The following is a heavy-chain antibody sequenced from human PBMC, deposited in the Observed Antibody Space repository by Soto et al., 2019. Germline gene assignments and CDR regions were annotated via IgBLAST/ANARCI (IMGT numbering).Heavy chain of an antibody. J-gene: IGHJ5*02. V-gene: IGHV4-30-2*01. CDR2: IYHSGST. CDR3: ARVPDR. Sequence: SEPQSVTKGVAGGSISNRGDSLSWIRQPPGKGLEWIGYIYHSGSTYYNPSLKSRVTISVDRSKNQFSLKLSSVTAADTAVYYCARVPDRWGQGTLVTVSS. CDR1: GGSISNRGDS. D-gene: IGHD2-2*01.